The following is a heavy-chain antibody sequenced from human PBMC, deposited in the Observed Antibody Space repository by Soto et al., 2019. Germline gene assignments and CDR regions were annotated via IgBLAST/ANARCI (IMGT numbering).Heavy chain of an antibody. CDR3: ATRYCTNGVCYLDY. J-gene: IGHJ4*02. CDR2: IIPILGIA. V-gene: IGHV1-69*02. Sequence: QVQLVQSGAEVKKPGSSVKVSCKSSGGTFSSYTISWVRQAPGQGLEWMGRIIPILGIANYAQKFQGRVTITADKSTSTAYMELSSLRSEDTAVYYCATRYCTNGVCYLDYWGKGTLVTVSS. CDR1: GGTFSSYT. D-gene: IGHD2-8*01.